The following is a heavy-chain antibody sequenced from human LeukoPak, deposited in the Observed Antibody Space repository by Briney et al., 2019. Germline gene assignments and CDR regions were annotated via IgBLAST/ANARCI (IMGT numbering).Heavy chain of an antibody. D-gene: IGHD1-14*01. CDR1: GFTVITND. V-gene: IGHV3-53*01. CDR2: LYSDGNT. CDR3: ARGVEPLAANTLAY. J-gene: IGHJ4*02. Sequence: AGSLRLSCAASGFTVITNDMTWVRQAPGKGLEWVSVLYSDGNTKYADSVQGRFTISRDNSKNTLYLEMNSLSPDDAAVYYCARGVEPLAANTLAYWGQGTLVTVSS.